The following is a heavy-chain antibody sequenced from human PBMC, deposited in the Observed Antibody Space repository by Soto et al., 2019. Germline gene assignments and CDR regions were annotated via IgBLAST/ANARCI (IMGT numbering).Heavy chain of an antibody. CDR2: IYYSGST. D-gene: IGHD3-22*01. CDR1: GGSISSSSYY. CDR3: ARLVDYYDSSGHDY. V-gene: IGHV4-39*01. J-gene: IGHJ4*02. Sequence: QLQLQESGPGLVKPSETLSLTCTVSGGSISSSSYYWGWIRQPPGKGLEWIGSIYYSGSTYYNPSLKSRVTISVDTSKNQFSLKLSSVTAADTAVYYCARLVDYYDSSGHDYWGQGTLVTVSS.